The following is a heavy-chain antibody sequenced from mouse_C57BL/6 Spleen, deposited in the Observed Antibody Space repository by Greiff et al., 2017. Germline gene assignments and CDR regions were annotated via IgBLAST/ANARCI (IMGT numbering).Heavy chain of an antibody. Sequence: QVHVKQPGAELVKPGASVKLSCKASGYTFTSYWMHWVKQRPGRGLEWIGRIDPNSGGTKYNEKFKSKATLTVDKPSSTAYMQLCSLTSEDSAVYYCAQGYDYFAYWGQGTLVTVSA. CDR1: GYTFTSYW. D-gene: IGHD2-4*01. J-gene: IGHJ3*01. CDR3: AQGYDYFAY. CDR2: IDPNSGGT. V-gene: IGHV1-72*01.